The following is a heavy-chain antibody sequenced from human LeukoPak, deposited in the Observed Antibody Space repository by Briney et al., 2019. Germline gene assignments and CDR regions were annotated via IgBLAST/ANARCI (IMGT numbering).Heavy chain of an antibody. CDR2: ISSSSSYI. V-gene: IGHV3-21*01. CDR3: AREELEDCSSTSCGMDV. Sequence: KSGGSLRLSCAASGFTFSSYSMNWVRQAPGKGLEWVSSISSSSSYIYYADSVKGRFTISRDNAKNSLYLQMNSLRAEDTAVYYCAREELEDCSSTSCGMDVWGQGTTVTVPS. J-gene: IGHJ6*02. D-gene: IGHD2-2*01. CDR1: GFTFSSYS.